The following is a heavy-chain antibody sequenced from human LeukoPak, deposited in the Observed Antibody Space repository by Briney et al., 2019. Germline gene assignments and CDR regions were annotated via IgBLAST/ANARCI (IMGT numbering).Heavy chain of an antibody. J-gene: IGHJ4*02. D-gene: IGHD3-22*01. CDR3: ATQRKYYYDSSGYYDAYYFDY. CDR1: GGSISSSNW. Sequence: SETLPLTCAVSGGSISSSNWWSWVRQPPGKGLEWIGEIYHSGSTNYNPSLKSRVTISVDKPKNQFSLKLSSVTAADTAVYYCATQRKYYYDSSGYYDAYYFDYWGQGTLVTVSS. CDR2: IYHSGST. V-gene: IGHV4-4*02.